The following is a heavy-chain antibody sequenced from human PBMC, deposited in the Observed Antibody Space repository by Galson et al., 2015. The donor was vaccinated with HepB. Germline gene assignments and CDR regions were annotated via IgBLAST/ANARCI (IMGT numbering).Heavy chain of an antibody. CDR1: GFTFDDYG. Sequence: SLRLSCAASGFTFDDYGMSWVRQAPGKGLEWVSGINWNGGSTGYADSVKGRFTISRDNAKNSLYLQMNSLRAEDTALYYCARGPSKIVVVVAATEAPFDYWGQGTLVTVSS. CDR3: ARGPSKIVVVVAATEAPFDY. J-gene: IGHJ4*02. CDR2: INWNGGST. D-gene: IGHD2-15*01. V-gene: IGHV3-20*04.